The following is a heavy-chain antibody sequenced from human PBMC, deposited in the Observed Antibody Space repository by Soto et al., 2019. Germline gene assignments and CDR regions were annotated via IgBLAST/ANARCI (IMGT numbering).Heavy chain of an antibody. D-gene: IGHD1-26*01. J-gene: IGHJ6*02. CDR3: AKVRALPLAGTTRRYHYYGMDV. Sequence: GGSLRLSCAASGFTFSSYAMIWVRQAPGKGLEWVSGISGRGGDTYNADSVKGRFTISRDNSKNTLFLQMNSLRVEDTAVYYCAKVRALPLAGTTRRYHYYGMDVWGQGTTVTVSS. CDR2: ISGRGGDT. V-gene: IGHV3-23*01. CDR1: GFTFSSYA.